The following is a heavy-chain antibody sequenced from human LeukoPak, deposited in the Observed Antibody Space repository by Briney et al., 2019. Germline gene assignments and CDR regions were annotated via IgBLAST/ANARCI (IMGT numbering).Heavy chain of an antibody. J-gene: IGHJ6*02. CDR1: GFTFSSYA. CDR3: ARDGRGLTDYYYGMDV. V-gene: IGHV3-30-3*01. D-gene: IGHD1-1*01. Sequence: PGRSLRLSCAASGFTFSSYAMHWVRQAPGKGLEWVAVISYDGSNKYYADSVKGRFTISRDNSKNTLYMQMNSLRAEDTAVYYCARDGRGLTDYYYGMDVWGQGTTVTVSS. CDR2: ISYDGSNK.